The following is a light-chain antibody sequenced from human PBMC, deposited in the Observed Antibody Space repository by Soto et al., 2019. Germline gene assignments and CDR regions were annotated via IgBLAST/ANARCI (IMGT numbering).Light chain of an antibody. V-gene: IGKV3-20*01. CDR3: QQYGSSPLT. J-gene: IGKJ4*01. Sequence: EIVLTQSPGTLSLSPGERATLSCRASQSVSSSYVAWFQQKPGQAPRLLIYGASSRATGIPDRFSGSGSGTDFTLTISRLEPEDFAMFFCQQYGSSPLTFGGGTKVEIK. CDR1: QSVSSSY. CDR2: GAS.